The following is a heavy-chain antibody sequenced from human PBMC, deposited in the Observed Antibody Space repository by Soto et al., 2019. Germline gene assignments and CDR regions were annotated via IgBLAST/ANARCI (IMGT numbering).Heavy chain of an antibody. J-gene: IGHJ6*02. CDR2: ISSSGDGK. D-gene: IGHD3-3*01. CDR1: GFTFNSFA. Sequence: GSLRLSCXASGFTFNSFAMTWVRQAPGKGLEWVSIISSSGDGKYYVDSVKGRFTISRDNSRNTLNLPMNSLRAEDTAVYYCAKNVDFWSWGMDVWGQGTTVTVSS. V-gene: IGHV3-23*01. CDR3: AKNVDFWSWGMDV.